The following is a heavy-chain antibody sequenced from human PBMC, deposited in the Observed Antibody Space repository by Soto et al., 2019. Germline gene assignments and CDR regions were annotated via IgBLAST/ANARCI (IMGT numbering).Heavy chain of an antibody. CDR3: ARDRAMVEARSSAYYSYGMDV. CDR2: IYYSGST. D-gene: IGHD6-6*01. V-gene: IGHV4-59*01. J-gene: IGHJ6*02. CDR1: GGSISSYY. Sequence: SETLSLTCTVSGGSISSYYWSWIRQPPGKGLEWIGYIYYSGSTNYNPSLKSRVTISVDTSKNQFSLKLSSVTAADTAVYYCARDRAMVEARSSAYYSYGMDVWGQGTTVTVSS.